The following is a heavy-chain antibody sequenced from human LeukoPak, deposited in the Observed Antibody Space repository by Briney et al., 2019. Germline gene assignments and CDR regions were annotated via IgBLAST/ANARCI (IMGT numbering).Heavy chain of an antibody. V-gene: IGHV3-74*01. CDR3: ARSYKYGDVFNY. Sequence: GGSLTLSCTPSAFTFSIYWMHWVRHAPGKGLMWVSRINNYCSHTSYADSVKARFTIPRDNPKNPLYLQRNRLRAEDTAVYHCARSYKYGDVFNYWGQGTLVTVS. J-gene: IGHJ4*02. CDR1: AFTFSIYW. CDR2: INNYCSHT. D-gene: IGHD4-17*01.